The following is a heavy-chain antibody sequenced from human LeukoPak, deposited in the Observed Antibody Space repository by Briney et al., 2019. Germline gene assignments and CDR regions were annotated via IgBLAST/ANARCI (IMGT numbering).Heavy chain of an antibody. CDR1: GFTFSGYD. D-gene: IGHD2/OR15-2a*01. CDR2: TPHSGTNK. Sequence: PGGSLRLSCAASGFTFSGYDMHWVRQAPGKGLEWVAVTPHSGTNKYYADSVKGRFTISRDNSKNTLYLQMNSLRTEDTAMYYCERGNPGGLDPWGQGTLVTVSS. V-gene: IGHV3-30-3*01. J-gene: IGHJ5*02. CDR3: ERGNPGGLDP.